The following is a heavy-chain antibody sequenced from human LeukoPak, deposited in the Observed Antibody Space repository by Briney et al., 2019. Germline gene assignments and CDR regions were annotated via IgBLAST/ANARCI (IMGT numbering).Heavy chain of an antibody. Sequence: SETLSLTCTVSGGSISSSSYYWGWIRQPPGKGLEWIGSIYYGGSTYYNPSLKSRVTISVDTSKNQFSLKLSSVTAADTAVYYCARTLLRIGTNWFDPWGQGTLVTVSS. D-gene: IGHD1-1*01. CDR2: IYYGGST. V-gene: IGHV4-39*07. CDR3: ARTLLRIGTNWFDP. CDR1: GGSISSSSYY. J-gene: IGHJ5*02.